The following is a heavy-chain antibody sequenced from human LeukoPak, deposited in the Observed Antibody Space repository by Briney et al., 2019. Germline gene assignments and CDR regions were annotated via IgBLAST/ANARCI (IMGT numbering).Heavy chain of an antibody. V-gene: IGHV1-69*05. J-gene: IGHJ4*02. D-gene: IGHD3-22*01. CDR2: IIPIFGTA. CDR1: GGTFSSYA. Sequence: SVEVSCKASGGTFSSYAISWVRQAPGQGLEWMGGIIPIFGTANYAQKLQGRVTMTTDTSTSTAYMELRSLRSDDTAVYYCARDLVYDSSGYLGYWGQGTLVTVSS. CDR3: ARDLVYDSSGYLGY.